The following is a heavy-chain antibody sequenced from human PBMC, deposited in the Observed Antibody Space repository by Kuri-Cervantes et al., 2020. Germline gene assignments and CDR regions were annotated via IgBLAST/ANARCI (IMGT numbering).Heavy chain of an antibody. J-gene: IGHJ6*03. D-gene: IGHD5-12*01. CDR1: GSPCSRYS. Sequence: LSCAAPGSPCSRYSMNWVRRAPGKGLEWVSYISSSSSTIYYADSVKGRFTISRDNAKNSLYLQMSSLRVDDTAAYYCARGPRGYSGYDYSYYYLAVWGKGPTVTVSS. V-gene: IGHV3-48*04. CDR3: ARGPRGYSGYDYSYYYLAV. CDR2: ISSSSSTI.